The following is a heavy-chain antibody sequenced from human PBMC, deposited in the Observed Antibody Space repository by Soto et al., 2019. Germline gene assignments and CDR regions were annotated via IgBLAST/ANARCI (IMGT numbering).Heavy chain of an antibody. V-gene: IGHV1-46*01. D-gene: IGHD3-9*01. CDR3: ARDHGGRYFDWHPGMDV. CDR1: GYTFTNYY. Sequence: EASVKVSCKASGYTFTNYYIDWVRQAPGQGLEWMGIINPNGGTTTYVQKFQGRVTITRDTSTSTAYMELSSLRSEDTAVYYCARDHGGRYFDWHPGMDVWGQGTTVTVSS. J-gene: IGHJ6*02. CDR2: INPNGGTT.